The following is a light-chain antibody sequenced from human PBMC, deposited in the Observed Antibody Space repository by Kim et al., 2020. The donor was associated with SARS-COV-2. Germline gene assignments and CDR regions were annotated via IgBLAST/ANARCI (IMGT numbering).Light chain of an antibody. V-gene: IGLV1-40*01. J-gene: IGLJ1*01. CDR1: SSNIGAGYD. Sequence: VTISCTGSSSNIGAGYDVHWYQQLPGTAPKILIYGNSNRPSGVPDRFSGSKSGTSASLAITGLQAEDEADYYCQSYDSSLSGSGVFGTGTKVTVL. CDR2: GNS. CDR3: QSYDSSLSGSGV.